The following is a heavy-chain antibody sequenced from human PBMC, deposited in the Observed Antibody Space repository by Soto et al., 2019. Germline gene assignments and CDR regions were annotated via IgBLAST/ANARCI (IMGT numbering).Heavy chain of an antibody. CDR3: ARWLGYGPHFDY. CDR2: IYYSGST. J-gene: IGHJ4*02. D-gene: IGHD5-12*01. V-gene: IGHV4-30-4*01. Sequence: SETLSLTCTVSGGSISSGDYYWSWIRQPPGKGLEWIGYIYYSGSTYYNPSLKSRVTISVDTSKNQFSLKLSSVTAADTAVYYCARWLGYGPHFDYWGQGTLVTFSS. CDR1: GGSISSGDYY.